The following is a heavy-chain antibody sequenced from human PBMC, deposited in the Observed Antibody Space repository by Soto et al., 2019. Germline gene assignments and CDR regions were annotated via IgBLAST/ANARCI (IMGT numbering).Heavy chain of an antibody. CDR2: INPNSGGT. V-gene: IGHV1-2*02. J-gene: IGHJ4*02. CDR1: GYTFTGYY. CDR3: ARVMTRYSSGWTLFS. D-gene: IGHD6-19*01. Sequence: ASVKVSCKASGYTFTGYYMHWVRQAPGQGLEWMGWINPNSGGTNYAQKFQGRVTMTRDTSISPAYMELSRLRSDDTAVYYSARVMTRYSSGWTLFSWGQGTLVAVSS.